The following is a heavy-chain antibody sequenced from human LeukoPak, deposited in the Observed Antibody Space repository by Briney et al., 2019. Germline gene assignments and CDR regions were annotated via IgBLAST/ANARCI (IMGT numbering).Heavy chain of an antibody. CDR2: ISGSGSTT. D-gene: IGHD3-10*02. CDR1: GFTFRSYA. V-gene: IGHV3-48*03. J-gene: IGHJ6*04. Sequence: GGSLRLSCAASGFTFRSYAMNWVRQAPGKGLEWVSTISGSGSTTNYADSVKGRFTISRDNAKNSLYLQMNSLRAEDTAVYYCAELGITMIGGVWGKGTTVTISS. CDR3: AELGITMIGGV.